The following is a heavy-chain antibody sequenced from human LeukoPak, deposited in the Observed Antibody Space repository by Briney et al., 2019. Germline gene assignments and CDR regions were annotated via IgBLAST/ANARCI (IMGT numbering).Heavy chain of an antibody. CDR1: GFSFSDYF. CDR3: ARGLYYLDV. V-gene: IGHV3-11*04. CDR2: VSSSGSTK. J-gene: IGHJ6*03. Sequence: GGSLRLSCAASGFSFSDYFMTWIRQAPGKGLEWISYVSSSGSTKYYADSVKGRFTISRDNAEKSLYLQMNSLRAEDTAIYYCARGLYYLDVWGKGTTVTASS.